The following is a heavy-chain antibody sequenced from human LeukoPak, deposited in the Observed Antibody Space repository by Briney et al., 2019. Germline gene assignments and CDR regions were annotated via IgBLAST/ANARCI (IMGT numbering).Heavy chain of an antibody. CDR1: GGTFSSYT. Sequence: ASVKVSCKASGGTFSSYTISWVRQAPGQGLEWMGGIIPNFGTPNYAQKFQGRVTITAEKSTSTAYMELGSLRSEDTAVYYCARVLITSANWFDPWGQGTLVTVSS. CDR3: ARVLITSANWFDP. J-gene: IGHJ5*02. CDR2: IIPNFGTP. V-gene: IGHV1-69*06. D-gene: IGHD1-14*01.